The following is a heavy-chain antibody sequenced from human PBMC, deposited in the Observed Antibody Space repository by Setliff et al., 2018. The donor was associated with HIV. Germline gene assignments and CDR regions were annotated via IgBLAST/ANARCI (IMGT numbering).Heavy chain of an antibody. V-gene: IGHV1-46*01. Sequence: ASVKVSCKASGYILTSHYMHWVRQAPGQGLEWMGIINPSVGSTSYAQKFQGRVTLTRDTSTSTVYMELSSLRSEDTAVYYCAREYDVLLWIGSQYGRGNLDSWGQGTPVTVSS. D-gene: IGHD3-10*01. CDR1: GYILTSHY. CDR3: AREYDVLLWIGSQYGRGNLDS. J-gene: IGHJ4*02. CDR2: INPSVGST.